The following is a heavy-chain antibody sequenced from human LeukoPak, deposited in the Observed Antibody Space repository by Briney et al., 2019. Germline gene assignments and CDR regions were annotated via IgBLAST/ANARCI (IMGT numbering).Heavy chain of an antibody. CDR3: ARGPSGYGSGSYYYWFDP. J-gene: IGHJ5*02. CDR2: IIPIFGTA. D-gene: IGHD3-10*01. CDR1: GGTFSSYA. Sequence: SVRVSCKASGGTFSSYAISWVRQAPGQGLEWMGGIIPIFGTANYAQKFQGRVTITADESTSTAYMELSSLRSEDTAVYYCARGPSGYGSGSYYYWFDPWGQGTLVTVSS. V-gene: IGHV1-69*13.